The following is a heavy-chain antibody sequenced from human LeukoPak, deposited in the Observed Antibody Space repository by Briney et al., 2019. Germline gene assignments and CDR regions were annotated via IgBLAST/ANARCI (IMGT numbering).Heavy chain of an antibody. CDR1: GFTFGDYA. CDR2: IRSKAYGGTT. V-gene: IGHV3-49*03. Sequence: GGSLRLSCTASGFTFGDYAMSWFRQAPGKGLEWVGFIRSKAYGGTTEYAASVKGRFTISRDDSKSIAYLQMNSLKTEDTAVYYCTRDSSIAVAGYYYYGMDVWGQGTTVTVSS. CDR3: TRDSSIAVAGYYYYGMDV. D-gene: IGHD6-19*01. J-gene: IGHJ6*02.